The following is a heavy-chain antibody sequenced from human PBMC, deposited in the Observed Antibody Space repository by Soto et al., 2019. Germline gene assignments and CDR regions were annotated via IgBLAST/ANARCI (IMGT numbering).Heavy chain of an antibody. CDR2: ISGSGVST. Sequence: EVQLLESGGGLVQPGGSLRLSCAASGFTFSSYAISWGRQAPGKGLEWVSAISGSGVSTYYADSVKCRFTISRDNSKNTRYLQMNSLRAEDKDVYYCAKVSSSPGHFDYWGQGTLVTVSS. V-gene: IGHV3-23*01. D-gene: IGHD6-13*01. J-gene: IGHJ4*02. CDR3: AKVSSSPGHFDY. CDR1: GFTFSSYA.